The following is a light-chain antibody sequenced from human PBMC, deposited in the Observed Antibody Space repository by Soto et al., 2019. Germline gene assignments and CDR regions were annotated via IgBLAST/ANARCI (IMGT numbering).Light chain of an antibody. J-gene: IGLJ1*01. CDR3: SSYTSSSTLYV. V-gene: IGLV1-40*01. CDR2: GNS. Sequence: QSVLTQPPLVSGSTGRRVTLSYTGSSSNIGAGYDVHWYQQLPGTAPKLLIYGNSNRPSGVPDRVSGSKSGNTAALTISGLQAEDEADYYCSSYTSSSTLYVFGTGTKVT. CDR1: SSNIGAGYD.